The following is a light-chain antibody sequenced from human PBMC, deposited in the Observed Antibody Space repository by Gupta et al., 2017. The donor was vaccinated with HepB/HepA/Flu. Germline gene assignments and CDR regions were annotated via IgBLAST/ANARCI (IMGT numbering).Light chain of an antibody. CDR2: GAS. CDR1: QSVGSTY. Sequence: EIVLTQSPGTLSLSPGERATLSCRASQSVGSTYLAWYQQKPGQTPRLLIYGASSRATGIPDRFSDSGSGTDFTLTSSRLEPEDFAVYYCQQYGSSPYTFGQGTKLEIK. CDR3: QQYGSSPYT. J-gene: IGKJ2*01. V-gene: IGKV3-20*01.